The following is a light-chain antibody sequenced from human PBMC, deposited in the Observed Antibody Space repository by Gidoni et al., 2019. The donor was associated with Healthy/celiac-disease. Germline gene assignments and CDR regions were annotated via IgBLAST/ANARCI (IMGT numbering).Light chain of an antibody. CDR2: AAS. CDR3: QQSYSKPRT. V-gene: IGKV1-39*01. Sequence: PMTQSPSSLSASVGERVTITCRASQSISSYLNWYQQKPGKAPKLLIYAASSLQSGVPSMFSGSGSGTDFTLTISSLQPEDFATYYCQQSYSKPRTFXQXTKVX. CDR1: QSISSY. J-gene: IGKJ1*01.